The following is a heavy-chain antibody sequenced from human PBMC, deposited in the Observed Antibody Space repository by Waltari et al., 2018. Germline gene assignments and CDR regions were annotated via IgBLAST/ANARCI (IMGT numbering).Heavy chain of an antibody. Sequence: QVQLQESGPGLVKPSETLSLTCAVSGYSISSGYSWGWIRQPPGKGLEWIGSIYHSGSTYYNPSLKSRVTISVDTSKNQFSLKLSSVTAADTAVYYCARERDAYCGGDCYWFDPWGQGTLVTVSS. CDR3: ARERDAYCGGDCYWFDP. J-gene: IGHJ5*02. CDR1: GYSISSGYS. CDR2: IYHSGST. D-gene: IGHD2-21*01. V-gene: IGHV4-38-2*02.